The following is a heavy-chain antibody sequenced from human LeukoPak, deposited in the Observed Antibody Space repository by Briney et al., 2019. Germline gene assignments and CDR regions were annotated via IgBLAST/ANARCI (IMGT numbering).Heavy chain of an antibody. CDR3: AAWQNRLFDY. Sequence: SETLSLTCTVSGGSISSYYWGWIRQPPGKGLEWIGSIYYSGSTYYNPSLKSRVTISIDTSKNQISLKLSSVTAADTAVYYCAAWQNRLFDYWGQGTLVTVSS. CDR1: GGSISSYY. D-gene: IGHD1-14*01. CDR2: IYYSGST. J-gene: IGHJ4*02. V-gene: IGHV4-39*07.